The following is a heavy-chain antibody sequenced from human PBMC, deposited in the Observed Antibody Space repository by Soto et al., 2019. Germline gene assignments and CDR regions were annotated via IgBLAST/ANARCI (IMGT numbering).Heavy chain of an antibody. CDR1: GFTFDDYA. J-gene: IGHJ4*02. CDR2: LSWNSDST. CDR3: AKDTYIIVGGTHIDF. Sequence: EVHLVESGGGLVQPGRSLRLSCAASGFTFDDYAMHWVGQAPGKGLEWVSGLSWNSDSTGYADSVKGRFTISRDNAKNSLFVQMNSLRAEDTALYFCAKDTYIIVGGTHIDFWGRGTLVSVSS. V-gene: IGHV3-9*01. D-gene: IGHD1-26*01.